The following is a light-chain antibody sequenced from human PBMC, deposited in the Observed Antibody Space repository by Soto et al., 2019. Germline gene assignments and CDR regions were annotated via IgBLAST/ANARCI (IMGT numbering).Light chain of an antibody. CDR1: SSDVGGYNY. V-gene: IGLV2-8*01. Sequence: QSVLTQPPSASGSPGQSVTISCTGTSSDVGGYNYVSWYQQHPGKALKLMIFGVNKRPSGVPDRFSGSKSGNTASLTVSGLQSEDEADYYRISYAASDDFGYGFGTGTKVTVL. CDR2: GVN. J-gene: IGLJ1*01. CDR3: ISYAASDDFGYG.